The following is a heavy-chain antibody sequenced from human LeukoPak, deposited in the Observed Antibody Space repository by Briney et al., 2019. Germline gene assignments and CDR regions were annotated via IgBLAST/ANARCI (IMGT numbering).Heavy chain of an antibody. J-gene: IGHJ3*02. CDR2: ISSSSSTI. CDR3: ARDTPLYADSPDAFDI. V-gene: IGHV3-48*02. CDR1: GFTFSSYG. Sequence: PGRSLRLSCAASGFTFSSYGMHWVRQAPGKGLEWVSYISSSSSTIYYADSVKGRFTTSRDNAKNSLYLQMNSLRDEDTAVYYCARDTPLYADSPDAFDIWGQGTMVTVSS. D-gene: IGHD2/OR15-2a*01.